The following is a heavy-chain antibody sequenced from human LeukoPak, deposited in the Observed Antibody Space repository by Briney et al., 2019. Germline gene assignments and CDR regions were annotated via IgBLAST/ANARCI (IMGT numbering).Heavy chain of an antibody. D-gene: IGHD6-13*01. CDR2: ISSSSSYI. J-gene: IGHJ6*02. CDR1: GFTFSSYS. V-gene: IGHV3-21*04. Sequence: GGSLRLSCAASGFTFSSYSMNWVRQAPGKGLEWVSSISSSSSYIYYADSVKGRFTTSRDNAKNSLYLQMNSLKTEDTAVYYCARGGSSWLRYYYYYGMDVWGQGTTVTVSS. CDR3: ARGGSSWLRYYYYYGMDV.